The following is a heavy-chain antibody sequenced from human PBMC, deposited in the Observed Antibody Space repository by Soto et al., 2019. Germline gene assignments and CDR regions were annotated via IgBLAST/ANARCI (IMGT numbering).Heavy chain of an antibody. CDR1: GFTFSSYG. CDR2: ISYDGSNK. D-gene: IGHD6-19*01. Sequence: QVQLVESGGGVVQPGSSLRLSCAASGFTFSSYGMHWVRQAPGKGLEWVAVISYDGSNKYYADSVKGRFTISRDNSKNTLYLQMNSLRAEDTAVYYCAKVAVAGGIPEYWGQGTLVTVSS. V-gene: IGHV3-30*18. CDR3: AKVAVAGGIPEY. J-gene: IGHJ4*02.